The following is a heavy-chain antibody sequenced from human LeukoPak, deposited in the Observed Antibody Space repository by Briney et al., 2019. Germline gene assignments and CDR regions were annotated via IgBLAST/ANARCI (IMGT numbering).Heavy chain of an antibody. V-gene: IGHV3-48*03. CDR3: ATSSREGEDSSGWASFDY. J-gene: IGHJ4*02. CDR2: ISSSGSTI. CDR1: GFTFSSYE. D-gene: IGHD6-19*01. Sequence: PGGSLRLSCAASGFTFSSYEMNWVRQAPGKGLEWVSYISSSGSTIYYADSVKGRFTISRDNAKNSLYLQMNSLRAEDTALYYCATSSREGEDSSGWASFDYWGQGTLVTVSS.